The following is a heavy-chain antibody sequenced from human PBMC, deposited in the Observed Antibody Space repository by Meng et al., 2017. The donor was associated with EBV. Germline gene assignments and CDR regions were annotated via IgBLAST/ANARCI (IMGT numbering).Heavy chain of an antibody. CDR3: ASESGRGYTPDY. CDR2: FLPRLGAP. D-gene: IGHD3-10*01. J-gene: IGHJ4*02. CDR1: GGPFRYYA. Sequence: QVQLVQSAAEGKKPGSSVKVSCKTSGGPFRYYAISWVRQAPGQGLEWLGGFLPRLGAPNYAQKFHGRVKITADESTSTHYMDLSSLRSEDTAIYYCASESGRGYTPDYWGRGTLVTVSS. V-gene: IGHV1-69*01.